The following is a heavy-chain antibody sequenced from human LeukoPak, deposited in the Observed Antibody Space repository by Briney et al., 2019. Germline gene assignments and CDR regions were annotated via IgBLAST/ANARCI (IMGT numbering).Heavy chain of an antibody. CDR2: IGKDGTGN. J-gene: IGHJ4*02. CDR3: ARDLDFYATDY. V-gene: IGHV3-7*01. D-gene: IGHD2/OR15-2a*01. Sequence: GGSLRLSCAASGFSLSRYWMSWDRQAPGKGLEWVANIGKDGTGNHYVDSVKGRFTISRDNAKNSVYLEMNSLRADDTAIYYCARDLDFYATDYWGQGTLVTVSS. CDR1: GFSLSRYW.